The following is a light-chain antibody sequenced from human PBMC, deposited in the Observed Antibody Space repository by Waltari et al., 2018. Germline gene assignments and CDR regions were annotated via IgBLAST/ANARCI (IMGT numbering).Light chain of an antibody. Sequence: IVLTQSPGTLSLSPGERATLSCRASQSVSIYLAWYQQKPGQAPRLLIYHTSTMATGIPDRFSGSGSGTDFSLTISGLEPEDFAVYYCQHYKSLPVSFGQGTRVEIK. CDR3: QHYKSLPVS. CDR2: HTS. CDR1: QSVSIY. J-gene: IGKJ1*01. V-gene: IGKV3-20*01.